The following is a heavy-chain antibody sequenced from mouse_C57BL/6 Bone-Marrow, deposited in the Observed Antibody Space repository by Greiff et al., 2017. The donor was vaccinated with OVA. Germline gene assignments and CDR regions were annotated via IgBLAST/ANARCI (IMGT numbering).Heavy chain of an antibody. D-gene: IGHD2-1*01. CDR2: ISYDGSN. J-gene: IGHJ3*01. CDR3: AREGDGNPFAY. Sequence: EVKLQESGPGLVKPSQSLSLTCSVTGYSITSGYYWNWIRQFPGNKLEWMGYISYDGSNNYNPSLKNRISITRDTSKNQFFLKLNSVTTEDTATYYCAREGDGNPFAYWGQGTLVTVSA. CDR1: GYSITSGYY. V-gene: IGHV3-6*01.